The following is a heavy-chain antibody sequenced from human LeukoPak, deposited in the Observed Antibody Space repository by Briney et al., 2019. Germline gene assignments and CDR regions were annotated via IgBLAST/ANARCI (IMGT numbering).Heavy chain of an antibody. CDR3: ARRPYYDYVWGSYRSYYFDY. V-gene: IGHV4-39*01. J-gene: IGHJ4*02. CDR1: GGSISSSSYY. D-gene: IGHD3-16*02. Sequence: SETLSLTSTVSGGSISSSSYYWGWIRQPPGKGLAWNGSIYYSGSTYYNPSLKSRATISVDTSKNQFSLKLSSVTAADTAVYYCARRPYYDYVWGSYRSYYFDYWGQGTLVTVSS. CDR2: IYYSGST.